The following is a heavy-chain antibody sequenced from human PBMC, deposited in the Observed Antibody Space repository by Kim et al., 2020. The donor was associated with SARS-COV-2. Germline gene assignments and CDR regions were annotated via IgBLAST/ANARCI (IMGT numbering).Heavy chain of an antibody. CDR1: GYTFTGYY. CDR3: ARDRNLYYYYGMDV. D-gene: IGHD1-1*01. CDR2: INPNSGGT. V-gene: IGHV1-2*02. J-gene: IGHJ6*02. Sequence: ASVKVSCKASGYTFTGYYMHWLRQAPGQGLEWMGWINPNSGGTNYAQKFQDRVTMTRDTSISTAYIELSRLRSDDTAVYYCARDRNLYYYYGMDVWGQGTTVTVSS.